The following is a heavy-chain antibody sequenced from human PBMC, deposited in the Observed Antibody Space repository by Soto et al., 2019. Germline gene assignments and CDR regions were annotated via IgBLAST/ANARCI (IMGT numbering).Heavy chain of an antibody. Sequence: SETLSLTCAVSGGSISTYYWNWIRQPPGRGLEWIGYIFYIGSTNYNPSLKSRVTISVDTSKNQFSLKLTSVTAADTAVYYCARRSGSFHWFDPWGQGTLVTVSS. V-gene: IGHV4-59*01. CDR3: ARRSGSFHWFDP. CDR2: IFYIGST. CDR1: GGSISTYY. D-gene: IGHD3-10*01. J-gene: IGHJ5*02.